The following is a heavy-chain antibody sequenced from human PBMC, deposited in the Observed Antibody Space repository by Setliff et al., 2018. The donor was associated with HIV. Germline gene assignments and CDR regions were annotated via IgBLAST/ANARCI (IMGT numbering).Heavy chain of an antibody. D-gene: IGHD4-17*01. CDR2: IYSTGST. CDR3: AKGAGFYGDYTFDY. CDR1: GASITSHY. Sequence: SETLSLTCTVSGASITSHYWSWIRQSPGRELEWIGYIYSTGSTNYNPSLQSRVPISMDASKNKFSLKVTSVTSADTAVYYCAKGAGFYGDYTFDYWGQGNLVTVSS. V-gene: IGHV4-59*11. J-gene: IGHJ4*02.